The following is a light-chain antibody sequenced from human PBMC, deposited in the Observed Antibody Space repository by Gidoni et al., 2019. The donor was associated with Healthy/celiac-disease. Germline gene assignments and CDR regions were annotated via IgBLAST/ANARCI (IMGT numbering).Light chain of an antibody. Sequence: DIQMPQSPSSVSASVGDRVTITCRASQVISSWLAWYQQKPGKAPKLLIYAASSLQSGVPSRFSGSGSGTDLTLTISSLQPEDFATYYCKQANSFPPLFGGGTKVEIK. CDR2: AAS. J-gene: IGKJ4*01. CDR1: QVISSW. V-gene: IGKV1-12*01. CDR3: KQANSFPPL.